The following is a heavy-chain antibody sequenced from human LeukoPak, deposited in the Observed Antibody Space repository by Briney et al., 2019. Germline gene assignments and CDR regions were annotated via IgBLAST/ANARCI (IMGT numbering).Heavy chain of an antibody. V-gene: IGHV3-53*01. CDR1: GFTFSSHY. CDR2: IYSGGST. D-gene: IGHD2-2*03. CDR3: AIDSYGCAFNM. Sequence: GRSLRLSCVASGFTFSSHYMSWVRQAPGKGLEWVSVIYSGGSTYYADSVKGQFTISRDNSKNTLYLQMNSLRAEDTAVYYCAIDSYGCAFNMWGQGTMVTVSS. J-gene: IGHJ3*02.